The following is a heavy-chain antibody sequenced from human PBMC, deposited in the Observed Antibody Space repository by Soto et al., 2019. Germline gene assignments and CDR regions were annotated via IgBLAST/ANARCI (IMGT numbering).Heavy chain of an antibody. CDR1: GFTFSSYA. Sequence: GGSLRLSCAASGFTFSSYAMHWVRQAPGKGLEWVAVISYDGSNKYYADSVKGRFTISRDNSKNTLYLQMNSLRAEDTAVYYCARGSCSGGSCYDYYYGMDVWGQGTTVTVSS. CDR3: ARGSCSGGSCYDYYYGMDV. J-gene: IGHJ6*02. D-gene: IGHD2-15*01. V-gene: IGHV3-30-3*01. CDR2: ISYDGSNK.